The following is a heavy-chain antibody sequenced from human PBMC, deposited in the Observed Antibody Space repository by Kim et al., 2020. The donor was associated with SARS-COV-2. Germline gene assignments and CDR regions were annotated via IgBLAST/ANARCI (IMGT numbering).Heavy chain of an antibody. CDR2: DGETT. V-gene: IGHV3-15*01. CDR3: TTDGGKY. D-gene: IGHD3-16*01. J-gene: IGHJ4*02. Sequence: DGETTHYAAPVKGRFTISRDDSKTTLYVQMNSLKTEDTALYYCTTDGGKYWGQGTLVTVSS.